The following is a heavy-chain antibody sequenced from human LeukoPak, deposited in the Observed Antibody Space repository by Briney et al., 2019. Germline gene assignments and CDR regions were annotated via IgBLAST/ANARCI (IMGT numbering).Heavy chain of an antibody. V-gene: IGHV3-23*01. CDR3: AKDTSIGKYCTNGVCSPFDY. D-gene: IGHD2-8*01. J-gene: IGHJ4*02. CDR2: ISDSGDYT. CDR1: GFTFSSYA. Sequence: GGSPTLSCAGSGFTFSSYAMSWVRQAPEQGLEWVSVISDSGDYTSYADSVRGRFTISRDNSRNTLYLQMISLRPEDTAVYYCAKDTSIGKYCTNGVCSPFDYWGQGTLVTVSS.